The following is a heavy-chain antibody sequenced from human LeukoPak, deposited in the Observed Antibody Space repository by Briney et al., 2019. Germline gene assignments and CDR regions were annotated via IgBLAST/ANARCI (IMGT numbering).Heavy chain of an antibody. D-gene: IGHD6-19*01. Sequence: SETLSLTCAVYGGSFNDYYWSWIRQPPGKGLEWLGEINHSGTTNYNPSLESRLTISVDTSKNQFSLNLSSVTAADTAVYYCARDDSGYSSGWYGDYWGQGTLVTVSS. CDR1: GGSFNDYY. V-gene: IGHV4-34*01. CDR2: INHSGTT. J-gene: IGHJ4*02. CDR3: ARDDSGYSSGWYGDY.